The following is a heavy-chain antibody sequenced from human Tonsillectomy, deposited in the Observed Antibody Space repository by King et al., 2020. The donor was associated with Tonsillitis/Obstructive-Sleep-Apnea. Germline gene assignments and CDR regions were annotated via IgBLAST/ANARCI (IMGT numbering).Heavy chain of an antibody. CDR1: GYSFTSYW. V-gene: IGHV5-51*01. Sequence: QLVQSGAEVKKPGASLKISCKGSGYSFTSYWIGWVRQMPGKGLEWMGSIYPGDSDTRYRPSFQGQVTISDDKYISTAYLQWSSLKASDTAMYYFARPGMRYCESDIFHIWGQGTMVTVSS. CDR2: IYPGDSDT. D-gene: IGHD1-1*01. CDR3: ARPGMRYCESDIFHI. J-gene: IGHJ3*02.